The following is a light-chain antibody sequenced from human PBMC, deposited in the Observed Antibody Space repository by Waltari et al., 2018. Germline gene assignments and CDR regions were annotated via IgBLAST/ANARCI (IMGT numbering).Light chain of an antibody. J-gene: IGKJ1*01. CDR1: QSIRSN. CDR3: QQYDNWLGT. Sequence: EIVMTQSPATLSVFPGERATLSCRASQSIRSNLAWYQLKPGQAPRLLIYGASTRATGIPARFSSSGSGTEFTLTISSLQSEDFAVYFCQQYDNWLGTFGQGTKVEIK. CDR2: GAS. V-gene: IGKV3-15*01.